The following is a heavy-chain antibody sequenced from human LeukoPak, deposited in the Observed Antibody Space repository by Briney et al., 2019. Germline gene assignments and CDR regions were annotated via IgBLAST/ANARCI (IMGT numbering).Heavy chain of an antibody. CDR1: GFTFSNYG. CDR3: AELGITMIGGV. Sequence: GGSLLLSCAASGFTFSNYGLSWVRQAPGKGLEWVSGITGSGGSTYYAASVKGRSTISRDNAKNSLYLQMNSLRAEDTAVYYCAELGITMIGGVWGKGTTVTISS. CDR2: ITGSGGST. J-gene: IGHJ6*04. D-gene: IGHD3-10*02. V-gene: IGHV3-23*01.